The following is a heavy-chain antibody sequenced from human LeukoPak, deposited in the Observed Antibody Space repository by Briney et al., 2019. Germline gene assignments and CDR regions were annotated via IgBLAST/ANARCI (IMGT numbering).Heavy chain of an antibody. Sequence: ASVKVSCKASGYTFTGYYMHWMRQAPGQGLEWMGWINPSSGGTNYAQKFQGRVTMTSDTSITTAYMELSRLRSDDTAVYYCAKVIEGAVAFDYWGQGTLVTVSS. CDR3: AKVIEGAVAFDY. CDR1: GYTFTGYY. CDR2: INPSSGGT. V-gene: IGHV1-2*02. D-gene: IGHD6-19*01. J-gene: IGHJ4*02.